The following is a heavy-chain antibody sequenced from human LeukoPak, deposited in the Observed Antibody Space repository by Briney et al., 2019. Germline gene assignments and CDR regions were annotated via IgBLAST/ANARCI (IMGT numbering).Heavy chain of an antibody. D-gene: IGHD1-1*01. CDR3: ARDQDWNPY. CDR2: IYSGGNT. CDR1: GFTVSSNY. J-gene: IGHJ4*02. Sequence: PGGSLRLSCAASGFTVSSNYMSWVRQAPGKGLEWISVIYSGGNTYYADSVKGRFTISRDNSKNTLYLQMNSLRVEDTAVYYCARDQDWNPYWGQGTLVTVSS. V-gene: IGHV3-53*01.